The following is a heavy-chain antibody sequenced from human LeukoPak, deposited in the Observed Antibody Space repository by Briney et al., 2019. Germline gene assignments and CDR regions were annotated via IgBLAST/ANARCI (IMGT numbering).Heavy chain of an antibody. V-gene: IGHV3-23*01. CDR2: ISGSGGST. D-gene: IGHD3-22*01. CDR3: AKVRGSYYYDTSGFFDY. CDR1: GFTFSSYA. Sequence: GASLRLSCAASGFTFSSYAMSWVRQAPGKGLEWVSAISGSGGSTYYADSVKGRFTISRDNSENTLYLQMNSLRAEDTAVYYCAKVRGSYYYDTSGFFDYWGQGTLVTVSS. J-gene: IGHJ4*02.